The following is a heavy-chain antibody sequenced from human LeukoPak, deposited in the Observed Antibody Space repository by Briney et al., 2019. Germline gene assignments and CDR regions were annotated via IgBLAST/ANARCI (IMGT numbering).Heavy chain of an antibody. J-gene: IGHJ4*02. D-gene: IGHD2-8*02. CDR2: TYYRSKWYN. CDR3: VRSQYWRFDD. CDR1: GDSVSSNSAV. V-gene: IGHV6-1*01. Sequence: SQTLSLTCAISGDSVSSNSAVWNWIRQSPSRGLEWLGRTYYRSKWYNDYGASVKSRITDNPDTSKNQFSLQLNSVTPEDTAVYYCVRSQYWRFDDWGQGTLVTVSS.